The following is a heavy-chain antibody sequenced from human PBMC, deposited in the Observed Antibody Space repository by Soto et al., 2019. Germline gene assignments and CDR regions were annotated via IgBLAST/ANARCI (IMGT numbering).Heavy chain of an antibody. D-gene: IGHD3-10*01. CDR1: GFTLSGST. J-gene: IGHJ4*02. V-gene: IGHV3-73*01. CDR3: IRHESYGSAPE. CDR2: IKNKGNNYAT. Sequence: QPGGSLRLSCAASGFTLSGSTMNWVRQASGKGLEWVGHIKNKGNNYATAYAASVEGRFTFSRDDPKNAAYLEMNSLKTDDTAVYYCIRHESYGSAPEWGQGTLVTVSS.